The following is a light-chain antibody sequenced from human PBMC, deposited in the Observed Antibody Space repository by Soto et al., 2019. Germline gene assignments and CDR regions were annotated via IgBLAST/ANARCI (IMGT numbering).Light chain of an antibody. CDR3: QQYNNWPLT. Sequence: EIVLAQSPGTLSLSPGERVTLSCRASQSVSSNLAWYQQKPGQAPRLLIYGASTRATGIPARFSGSGSGTEFTLTISSLQSEDFAVYYCQQYNNWPLTFGGGTKVDI. J-gene: IGKJ4*01. V-gene: IGKV3-15*01. CDR2: GAS. CDR1: QSVSSN.